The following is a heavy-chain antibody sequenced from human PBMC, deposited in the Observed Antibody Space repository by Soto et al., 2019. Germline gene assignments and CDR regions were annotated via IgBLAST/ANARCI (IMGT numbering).Heavy chain of an antibody. V-gene: IGHV3-7*05. CDR1: GFTFSSYW. Sequence: GGSLRLSCAASGFTFSSYWMSWVRQAPGKGLEWVANIKQDGSEKYYVDSVKGRFTISRDNAKNSLYLQMNSLRAEDTAVYYCARLGGGAAAGTIDYWGQGTLVTVSS. D-gene: IGHD6-13*01. CDR2: IKQDGSEK. CDR3: ARLGGGAAAGTIDY. J-gene: IGHJ4*02.